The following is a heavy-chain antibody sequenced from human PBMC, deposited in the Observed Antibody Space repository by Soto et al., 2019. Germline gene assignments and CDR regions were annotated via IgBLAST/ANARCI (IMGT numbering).Heavy chain of an antibody. Sequence: PSETLSLTCTVSGGSISSGDYYWSWIRQPPGKGLEWIGYIYYSGSTYYNPSLKSRVTISVDTSKNQFSLKLSSVTAADTAVYYCPFAGFCISGLCYLVFAPGGQGPLVPVSS. CDR3: PFAGFCISGLCYLVFAP. CDR2: IYYSGST. V-gene: IGHV4-30-4*01. D-gene: IGHD2-8*01. CDR1: GGSISSGDYY. J-gene: IGHJ4*02.